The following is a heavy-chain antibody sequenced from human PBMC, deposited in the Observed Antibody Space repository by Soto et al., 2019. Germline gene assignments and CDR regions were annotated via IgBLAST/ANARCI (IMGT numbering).Heavy chain of an antibody. Sequence: ASVKVSCKASGYTFTVYYMHCVVQSPVQGLEWMGWINPNSGGTNYAQKFQGRVTMTRDTSISTAYMELSRLRSDDTAVYYCARGDIVVVPAATTFDYWGQGTLVTVSS. CDR3: ARGDIVVVPAATTFDY. D-gene: IGHD2-2*01. J-gene: IGHJ4*02. CDR2: INPNSGGT. CDR1: GYTFTVYY. V-gene: IGHV1-2*02.